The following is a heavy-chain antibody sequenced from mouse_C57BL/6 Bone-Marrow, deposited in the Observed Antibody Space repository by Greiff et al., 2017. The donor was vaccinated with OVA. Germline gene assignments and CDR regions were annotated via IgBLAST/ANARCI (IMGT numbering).Heavy chain of an antibody. CDR2: ISSGSSTI. D-gene: IGHD2-5*01. Sequence: EVQVVESGGGLVKPGGSLKLSCAASGFTFSDYGMHWVRQAPEKGLEWVAYISSGSSTIYYADTVKGRFTISRDNAKNTLFLQMTSLRSEDTAMYYCATYSNYVFDYWGQGTTLTVSS. CDR3: ATYSNYVFDY. J-gene: IGHJ2*01. V-gene: IGHV5-17*01. CDR1: GFTFSDYG.